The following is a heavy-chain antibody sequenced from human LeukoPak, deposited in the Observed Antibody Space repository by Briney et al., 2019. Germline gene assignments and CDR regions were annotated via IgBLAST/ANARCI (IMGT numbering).Heavy chain of an antibody. CDR3: ASHALAAAGVSWFDP. CDR1: GGSISSGSYY. J-gene: IGHJ5*02. CDR2: IYTSGST. Sequence: KTSETLSLTCTVSGGSISSGSYYWSWIRQPAGKGLEWIGRIYTSGSTNYNPSLKSRVTISVDTSKNQFSLKLSSVTAADTAVYYCASHALAAAGVSWFDPWGQGTLVTVSS. D-gene: IGHD6-13*01. V-gene: IGHV4-61*02.